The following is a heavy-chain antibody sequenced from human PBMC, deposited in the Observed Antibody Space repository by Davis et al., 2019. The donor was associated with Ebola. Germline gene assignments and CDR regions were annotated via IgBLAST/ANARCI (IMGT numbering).Heavy chain of an antibody. CDR1: GFTFSSYE. CDR3: ARSRPGYCSGGSCYSNY. J-gene: IGHJ4*02. CDR2: ISSSSSYI. V-gene: IGHV3-21*01. Sequence: GESLKISCAASGFTFSSYEMNWVRQAPGKGLEWVSSISSSSSYIYYADSVKGRFTISRDNAKNSLYLQMNSLRAEDTAVYYCARSRPGYCSGGSCYSNYWGQGTLVTVSS. D-gene: IGHD2-15*01.